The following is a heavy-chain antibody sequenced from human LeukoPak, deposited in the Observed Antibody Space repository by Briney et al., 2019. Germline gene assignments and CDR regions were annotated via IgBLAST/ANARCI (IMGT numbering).Heavy chain of an antibody. J-gene: IGHJ4*02. CDR2: IYYNGST. CDR1: GGSISSSSYY. CDR3: ARRSRWSGAPFDY. Sequence: PSETLSLTCTVSGGSISSSSYYWGWIRQPPGKGLEWIGSIYYNGSTYYNPSLKSRVTISVDTSKNQFSLKLSSVTAADTAVYYCARRSRWSGAPFDYWGQGTLVTVSS. V-gene: IGHV4-39*01. D-gene: IGHD3-3*01.